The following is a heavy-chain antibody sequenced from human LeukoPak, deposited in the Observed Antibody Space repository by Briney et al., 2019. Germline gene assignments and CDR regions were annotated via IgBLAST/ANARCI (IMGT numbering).Heavy chain of an antibody. J-gene: IGHJ4*02. V-gene: IGHV3-23*01. D-gene: IGHD6-13*01. CDR1: GFTFSNYA. CDR2: IRSTGGTT. Sequence: QTGGSLRLSCGASGFTFSNYAMSWVRQAPGKGLESVSDIRSTGGTTAYADSVKGRFTISRDNSRNTLYLQMNSLRAEDMAVYYCARADRYGTTWYGRVDYWGQGTLVTVSS. CDR3: ARADRYGTTWYGRVDY.